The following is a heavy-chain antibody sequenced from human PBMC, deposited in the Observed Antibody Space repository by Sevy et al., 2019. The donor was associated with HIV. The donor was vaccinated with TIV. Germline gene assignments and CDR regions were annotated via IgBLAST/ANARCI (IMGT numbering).Heavy chain of an antibody. J-gene: IGHJ6*02. Sequence: GESLKISCKGSGYSFTSYWIGWVRQMAGKGLEWMGIIYPGDSDTRYSPPFQGQVTIPADKSISTAYLQWSSLKASDTAMYYCARLVGNYYYGMDVWGQGTTVTVSS. CDR1: GYSFTSYW. CDR2: IYPGDSDT. V-gene: IGHV5-51*01. D-gene: IGHD1-26*01. CDR3: ARLVGNYYYGMDV.